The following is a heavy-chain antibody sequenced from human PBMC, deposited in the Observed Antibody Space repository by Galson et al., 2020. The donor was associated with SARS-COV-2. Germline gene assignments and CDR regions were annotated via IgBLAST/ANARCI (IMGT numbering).Heavy chain of an antibody. CDR2: IYPGDSDT. V-gene: IGHV5-51*01. Sequence: GESLKISCQGSGYSFTSYWIGWVRQMPGKGLEWMGIIYPGDSDTRYSPSFQGQVTISADNSISTAYLQWSSLKASDTAMYYCARQGAVPAAGGWYFDLWGRGTLVTVSS. D-gene: IGHD2-2*01. CDR3: ARQGAVPAAGGWYFDL. J-gene: IGHJ2*01. CDR1: GYSFTSYW.